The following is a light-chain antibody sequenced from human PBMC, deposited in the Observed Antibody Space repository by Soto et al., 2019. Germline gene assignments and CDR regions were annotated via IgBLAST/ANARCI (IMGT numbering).Light chain of an antibody. V-gene: IGLV2-14*01. CDR3: SSYTSSSTNVV. CDR2: DVS. J-gene: IGLJ2*01. CDR1: SSDVGGYNY. Sequence: QSALTQPASVSGSPGQSITISCTGTSSDVGGYNYVSWYQQHPGKAPKLMIYDVSNRPSGVSNRFSGSKSGNTASLTISGLQAEDEADYYCSSYTSSSTNVVFGGATKLTVL.